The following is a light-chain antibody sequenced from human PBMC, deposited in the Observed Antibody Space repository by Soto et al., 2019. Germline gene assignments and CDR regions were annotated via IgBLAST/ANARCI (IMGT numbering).Light chain of an antibody. CDR2: DVV. V-gene: IGLV2-11*01. CDR1: SSDVGGYNY. Sequence: QSALTQPRSVSGSPGQSVTISCTGTSSDVGGYNYVSWYQQHPGKAPKLMIYDVVKRPSGVPDRFSGSKSGNTASLTISGLQAEDEAYYYCCSYAGSYTLVFGGGTKLTVL. CDR3: CSYAGSYTLV. J-gene: IGLJ3*02.